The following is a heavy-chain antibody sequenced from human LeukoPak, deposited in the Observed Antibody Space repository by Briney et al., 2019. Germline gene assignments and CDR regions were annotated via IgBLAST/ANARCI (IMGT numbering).Heavy chain of an antibody. CDR1: GFSLSTSGVG. CDR2: IYWDDDK. V-gene: IGHV2-5*02. D-gene: IGHD6-13*01. J-gene: IGHJ4*02. CDR3: ARRIAAPGSSWYVFDY. Sequence: NASAPTLVKPTQTLTLTCTFSGFSLSTSGVGVGWIRQPPGKALEWLALIYWDDDKRYSPSLKTRPTITKDTSNNQVVLTVNNMDPVDTATYYCARRIAAPGSSWYVFDYWGQGTLVPVSS.